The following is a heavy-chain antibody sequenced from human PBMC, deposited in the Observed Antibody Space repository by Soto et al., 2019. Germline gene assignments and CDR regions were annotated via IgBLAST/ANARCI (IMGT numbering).Heavy chain of an antibody. V-gene: IGHV3-23*01. CDR3: AKARYYDSTGYLYYFDY. CDR2: ITGSGDYT. Sequence: EVQLLESGGGLVQPGGSLRLSCAASGFTFSNYAMSWVRQAPGKGLEWVSSITGSGDYTYYADSVKGRFTISRDNSKNTLYMQMNSLRAEETAVYYSAKARYYDSTGYLYYFDYWGQGTLVTVSS. J-gene: IGHJ4*02. CDR1: GFTFSNYA. D-gene: IGHD3-22*01.